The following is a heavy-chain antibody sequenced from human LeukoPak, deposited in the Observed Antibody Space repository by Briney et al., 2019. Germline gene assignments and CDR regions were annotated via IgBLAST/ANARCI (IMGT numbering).Heavy chain of an antibody. J-gene: IGHJ4*02. CDR2: ISAYSGTT. D-gene: IGHD1-26*01. Sequence: ASVQVSCKPSGYTITAYGHTWVRQAPGQGPEWMGWISAYSGTTNYAPKFQGRVSMTTDTSTNTAYMELRSLRSDDSAIYYWARTVGATAAFDSWGQGTLVTVSS. V-gene: IGHV1-18*01. CDR1: GYTITAYG. CDR3: ARTVGATAAFDS.